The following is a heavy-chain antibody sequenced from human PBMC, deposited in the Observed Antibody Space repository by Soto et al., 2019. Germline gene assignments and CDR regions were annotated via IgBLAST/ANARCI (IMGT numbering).Heavy chain of an antibody. CDR2: IYSDDNT. Sequence: DVQLVKSGGLIQPGGSLRLSCAASGITATNGHMSWVRQAPGKGLEWVSVIYSDDNTYYADSVKGRFTISRDTSKNTVYLQMNSLRAEDTAVYYCARDWNGDKYFDFWDQGSLVTVSS. J-gene: IGHJ4*02. V-gene: IGHV3-53*01. D-gene: IGHD4-17*01. CDR1: GITATNGH. CDR3: ARDWNGDKYFDF.